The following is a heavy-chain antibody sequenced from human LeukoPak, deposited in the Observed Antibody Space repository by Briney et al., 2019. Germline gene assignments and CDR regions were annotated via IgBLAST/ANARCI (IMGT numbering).Heavy chain of an antibody. CDR2: FHNSGTS. CDR3: TRGAGWLIDY. V-gene: IGHV4-59*01. J-gene: IGHJ4*02. D-gene: IGHD3-16*01. Sequence: SETLSLTCTVSDDPISDYYRGWIRQPPGKGLEWIGYFHNSGTSTYNPSLKSRVTISADTSKNQFSLKLNSLTTADTAVYYCTRGAGWLIDYWGQGILVTVSS. CDR1: DDPISDYY.